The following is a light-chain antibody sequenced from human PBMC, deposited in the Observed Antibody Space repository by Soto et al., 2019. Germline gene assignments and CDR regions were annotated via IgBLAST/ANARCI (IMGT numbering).Light chain of an antibody. CDR2: KVS. CDR3: MQPAHWPWT. J-gene: IGKJ1*01. Sequence: DVVMIQSPLSLPVTLGQPASIACRSSQSLVSSDGNTYLNWFQQRPGQSPRRLIYKVSNRDSGVPDRFSGSGSGTDFTLKISRVEAEDVGLYYCMQPAHWPWTFGQGTRVEIK. CDR1: QSLVSSDGNTY. V-gene: IGKV2-30*01.